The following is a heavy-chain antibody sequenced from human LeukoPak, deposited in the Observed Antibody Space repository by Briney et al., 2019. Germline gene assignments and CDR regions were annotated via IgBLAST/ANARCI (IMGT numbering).Heavy chain of an antibody. Sequence: RASVQVSCKVSGYTLTELSLHWVRQDLGKGLEWMGGFDPEDGDTIYAQKFQGRVTMTEDTSTDTAYMELSSLRSEDTAVYYCATARYCSGGSCSHWFDPWGQGTLVTVSS. V-gene: IGHV1-24*01. J-gene: IGHJ5*02. D-gene: IGHD2-15*01. CDR2: FDPEDGDT. CDR1: GYTLTELS. CDR3: ATARYCSGGSCSHWFDP.